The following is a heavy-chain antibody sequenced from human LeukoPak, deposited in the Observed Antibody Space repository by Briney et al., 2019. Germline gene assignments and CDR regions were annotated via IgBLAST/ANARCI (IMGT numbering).Heavy chain of an antibody. J-gene: IGHJ3*02. CDR1: GGSISSYY. Sequence: SETLSLTCTVSGGSISSYYWSWIRQPPGKGLEWIGYIYYSGSTNYNPSLKRRVNISVDTSKNQFSLKLSSVTAADTAVYYCAREVPNYDSSGYQGHDAFDIWGQGTMVTVSS. V-gene: IGHV4-59*01. CDR3: AREVPNYDSSGYQGHDAFDI. D-gene: IGHD3-22*01. CDR2: IYYSGST.